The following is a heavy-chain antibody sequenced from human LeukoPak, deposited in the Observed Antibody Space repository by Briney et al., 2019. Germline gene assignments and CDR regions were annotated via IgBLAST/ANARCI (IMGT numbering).Heavy chain of an antibody. CDR2: IYYSGST. J-gene: IGHJ2*01. Sequence: PSETLSLTCTVSGGSISSYYWSWIRQPPGKGLEWIGYIYYSGSTNYNPSLKSRVTISVDTSKNQFSLKLSSVTAADTAVYYCARSRGIAAAGTMTWDWYFDLWGRGTLVTVSS. CDR3: ARSRGIAAAGTMTWDWYFDL. V-gene: IGHV4-59*01. CDR1: GGSISSYY. D-gene: IGHD6-13*01.